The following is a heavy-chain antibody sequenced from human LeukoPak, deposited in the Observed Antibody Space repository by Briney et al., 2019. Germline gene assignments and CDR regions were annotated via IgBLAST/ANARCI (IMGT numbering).Heavy chain of an antibody. V-gene: IGHV3-30*03. Sequence: PGGSLRLSCAASGFTFSSYGMHWVRQAPGKGLEWVAVISYDGSNKYYADSVKGRFTISRDNSKNTLYLQMNSLRAEDTAVYYCARSYGSGSYYKGTDYWGQGTLVTVSS. CDR1: GFTFSSYG. J-gene: IGHJ4*02. D-gene: IGHD3-10*01. CDR3: ARSYGSGSYYKGTDY. CDR2: ISYDGSNK.